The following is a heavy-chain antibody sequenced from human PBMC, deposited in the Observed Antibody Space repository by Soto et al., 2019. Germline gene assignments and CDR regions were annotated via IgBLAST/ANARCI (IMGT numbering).Heavy chain of an antibody. D-gene: IGHD5-12*01. CDR2: IKQDVSEK. J-gene: IGHJ6*02. Sequence: PGGSLRLSCAASGFTFSSYWMSWVRQAPGKGLEWVANIKQDVSEKYYVDSVKGRFTISRDNAKNSLYLQMNSLRAEDTAVYYCVRYLHIVATHLQRYYYYGMDLWGQGTRVTVSS. CDR3: VRYLHIVATHLQRYYYYGMDL. CDR1: GFTFSSYW. V-gene: IGHV3-7*01.